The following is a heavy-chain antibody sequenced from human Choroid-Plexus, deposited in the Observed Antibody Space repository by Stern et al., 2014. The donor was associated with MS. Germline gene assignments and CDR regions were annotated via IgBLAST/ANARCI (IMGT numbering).Heavy chain of an antibody. CDR1: VG. CDR3: AKDRQYLTFFFDF. V-gene: IGHV3-30*18. J-gene: IGHJ4*02. CDR2: ISYDGSK. Sequence: VQLVESGGGVVQPGRPLRLSCAASVGMHWVRQAPGKGLEWVALISYDGSKDYADSVKGRFAISRDNYKNTLYLQMNSLRAEDTAVYYCAKDRQYLTFFFDFWGQGSLVTVSS. D-gene: IGHD2/OR15-2a*01.